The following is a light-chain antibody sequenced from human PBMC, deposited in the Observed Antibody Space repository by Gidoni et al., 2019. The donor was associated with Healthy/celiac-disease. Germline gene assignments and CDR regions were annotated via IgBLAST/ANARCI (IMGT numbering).Light chain of an antibody. V-gene: IGKV4-1*01. Sequence: DIVMTQSPDLLAVSLGERATINCQSSQSVLYSSNNKNYLAWYQQKPGQPPKLLIYWASTRESGVPDRFSGSGSGTDFTLTISSLQSEDVAVYYCQQYYSTPPTFGQGTKVEIK. J-gene: IGKJ1*01. CDR1: QSVLYSSNNKNY. CDR2: WAS. CDR3: QQYYSTPPT.